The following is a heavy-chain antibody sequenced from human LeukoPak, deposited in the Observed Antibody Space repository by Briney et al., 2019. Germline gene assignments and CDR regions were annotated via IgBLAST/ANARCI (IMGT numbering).Heavy chain of an antibody. J-gene: IGHJ4*02. V-gene: IGHV4-34*01. D-gene: IGHD3-9*01. CDR1: GGSFSGYY. CDR2: INHSGST. Sequence: SSEPLSLTCAVYGGSFSGYYWSWIRQPPGKGLEWIGEINHSGSTNYNPSLKSRVTISVDTSKNQFSLKLSSVTAADTAVYYCARGQRRYFDWYYYWGQGTLVTVSS. CDR3: ARGQRRYFDWYYY.